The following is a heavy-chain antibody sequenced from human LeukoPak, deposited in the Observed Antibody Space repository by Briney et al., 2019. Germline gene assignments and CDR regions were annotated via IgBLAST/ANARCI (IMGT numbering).Heavy chain of an antibody. Sequence: SETLSLTCTVSGYSISSGYYWGWIRQPPGKGLEWIGSIYHSGSTYYNPSLKSRVTISVDTSKNQFSLKLSSVTAADTAVYYCARDEIIAVAGTDWFDPWGQGTLVTVSS. CDR2: IYHSGST. CDR3: ARDEIIAVAGTDWFDP. D-gene: IGHD6-19*01. J-gene: IGHJ5*02. CDR1: GYSISSGYY. V-gene: IGHV4-38-2*02.